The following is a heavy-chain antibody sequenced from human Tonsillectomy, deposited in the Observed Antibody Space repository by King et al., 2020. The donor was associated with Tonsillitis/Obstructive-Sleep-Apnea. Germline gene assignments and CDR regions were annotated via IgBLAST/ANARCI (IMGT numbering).Heavy chain of an antibody. CDR2: IHNSGST. CDR3: ACGGYCSSLSCNGLQRDNWVDP. D-gene: IGHD2-2*01. Sequence: VQLQESGPGLVKPSETLSLTCTVSGGSISSNYWSWIRQSPGKGLEWIGYIHNSGSTNYNPSLKSRATISVETAKNQFSLKLSSVTTADTAVYYCACGGYCSSLSCNGLQRDNWVDPWGQGTLVTVSS. J-gene: IGHJ5*02. CDR1: GGSISSNY. V-gene: IGHV4-59*01.